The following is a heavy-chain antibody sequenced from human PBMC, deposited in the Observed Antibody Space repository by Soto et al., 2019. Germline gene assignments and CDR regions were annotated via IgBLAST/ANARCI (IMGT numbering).Heavy chain of an antibody. CDR3: ARDLTSEGVSSDNGMDV. CDR1: GFTFSSYS. J-gene: IGHJ6*02. V-gene: IGHV3-21*01. D-gene: IGHD3-3*01. Sequence: EVQLVESGGGLVKPGGSLRLSCAASGFTFSSYSMNWVRQAPGKGLEWVSSITSSGSYIYHAESLKGRFTISRDNAKNSLDLQMDSLRAEDTAVYYCARDLTSEGVSSDNGMDVWGQGTTVTVSS. CDR2: ITSSGSYI.